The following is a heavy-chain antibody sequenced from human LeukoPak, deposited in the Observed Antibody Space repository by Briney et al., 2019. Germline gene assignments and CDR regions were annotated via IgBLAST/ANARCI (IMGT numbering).Heavy chain of an antibody. CDR1: GSSISSYY. J-gene: IGHJ4*02. V-gene: IGHV4-4*07. CDR2: IYSTGET. D-gene: IGHD5-18*01. Sequence: PSETLSLTCTVSGSSISSYYWSWIRQPAGQGLEWIGRIYSTGETNYNPSLKSRVIVSLETSKNQFSLRLSSVTAADTAVYYCADGSQSTALINWGQGTLVTVSS. CDR3: ADGSQSTALIN.